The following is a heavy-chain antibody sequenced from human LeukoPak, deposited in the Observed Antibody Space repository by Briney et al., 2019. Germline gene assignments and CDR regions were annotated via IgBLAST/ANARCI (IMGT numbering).Heavy chain of an antibody. CDR1: GFTFSSNW. V-gene: IGHV3-7*05. CDR2: IKQDGGDK. Sequence: GGSLRLSCAASGFTFSSNWMTWVRQAPGKGLEWVANIKQDGGDKYYVDSVRGRFTISRDNAKNSLYLQMSSLKAEDTAVYYCARVRSGSYFDYWGQGTLVTVSS. CDR3: ARVRSGSYFDY. D-gene: IGHD6-19*01. J-gene: IGHJ4*02.